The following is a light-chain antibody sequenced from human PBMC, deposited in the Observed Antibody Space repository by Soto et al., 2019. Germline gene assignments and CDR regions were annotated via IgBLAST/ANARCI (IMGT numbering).Light chain of an antibody. CDR1: QSISNY. CDR2: DAS. V-gene: IGKV1-33*01. J-gene: IGKJ4*01. CDR3: QQYDNLLT. Sequence: DIEMTQPPSSLSASVGDRVTITCRASQSISNYLNWYQQKPGKAPKLLIYDASNLETGVPSRFSGSGSGTDFTFTIRSLQPEDIATYYCQQYDNLLTFGGGTKVDIK.